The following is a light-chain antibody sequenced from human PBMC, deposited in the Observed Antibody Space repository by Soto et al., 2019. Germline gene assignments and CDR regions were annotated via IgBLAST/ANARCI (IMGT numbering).Light chain of an antibody. CDR1: SIEVGGYNY. V-gene: IGLV2-14*01. Sequence: QSGLTQPASVSGSPGQSSTISCTGTSIEVGGYNYVSWYQQHPGKAPKLMIYEVSNRPSGVSNRFSGSKSGNTASLTISGLQAEDEADYYCSSYTSSSPLVFGGGTKVTVL. CDR2: EVS. J-gene: IGLJ2*01. CDR3: SSYTSSSPLV.